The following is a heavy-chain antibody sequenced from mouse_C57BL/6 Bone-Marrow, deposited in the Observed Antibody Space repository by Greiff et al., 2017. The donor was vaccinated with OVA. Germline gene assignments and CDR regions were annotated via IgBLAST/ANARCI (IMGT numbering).Heavy chain of an antibody. J-gene: IGHJ2*01. CDR3: AREGYSPDYFDY. CDR1: GYTFTSYW. Sequence: VQLQESGAELVKPGASVKMSCEASGYTFTSYWITWVKQRPGQGLEWIGDIYPGSGSTNYNEKFKSKATLTVDTSSSTAYMQLSSLTSEDSAVYYCAREGYSPDYFDYWGQGTTLTVSS. CDR2: IYPGSGST. V-gene: IGHV1-55*01. D-gene: IGHD2-3*01.